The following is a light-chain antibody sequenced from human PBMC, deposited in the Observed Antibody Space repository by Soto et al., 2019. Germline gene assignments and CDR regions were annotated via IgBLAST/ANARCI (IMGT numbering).Light chain of an antibody. CDR1: QDINSW. V-gene: IGKV1-12*01. J-gene: IGKJ4*01. CDR3: QQSKSFPLT. Sequence: DIQMTQSPSSVSASVGDRVTITCRASQDINSWLTWYQQKPGKAPKVLIYIASRLQPGVPSRFSGRGSGTDFSLTISNLQPEDFANYFCQQSKSFPLTFGGGTKVEIK. CDR2: IAS.